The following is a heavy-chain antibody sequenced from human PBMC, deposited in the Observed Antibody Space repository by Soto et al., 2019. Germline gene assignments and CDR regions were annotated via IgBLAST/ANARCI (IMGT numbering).Heavy chain of an antibody. V-gene: IGHV3-53*01. J-gene: IGHJ4*02. CDR1: GFSIGGNP. Sequence: VGSLRLSCEVSGFSIGGNPMSWVRQAPGQGLEWVASIHTVGSTYYADSVQGRFTISRDNSKNTLFLQMNSLRVGDTAIYFCARGLNDDSWGQGTLVTV. CDR2: IHTVGST. D-gene: IGHD1-1*01. CDR3: ARGLNDDS.